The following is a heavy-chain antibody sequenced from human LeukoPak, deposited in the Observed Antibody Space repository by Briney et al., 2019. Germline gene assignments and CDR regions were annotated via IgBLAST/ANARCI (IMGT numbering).Heavy chain of an antibody. J-gene: IGHJ4*02. CDR2: ISGSGGST. CDR1: GFTFSSYA. Sequence: QPGGSLRLSCGASGFTFSSYAMSWVRQAPGKGLEWVSAISGSGGSTYYADSVKGRFTISRDNSKNTLYLQMNSLRAEDTAVYYCAKDYGYSYGLGFDYWGQGTLVTVSS. D-gene: IGHD5-18*01. V-gene: IGHV3-23*01. CDR3: AKDYGYSYGLGFDY.